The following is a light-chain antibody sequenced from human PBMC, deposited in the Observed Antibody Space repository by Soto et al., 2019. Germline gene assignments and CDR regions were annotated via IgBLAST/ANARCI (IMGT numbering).Light chain of an antibody. CDR3: QQYNNWPLRT. CDR2: GAS. CDR1: QSVSSN. V-gene: IGKV3-15*01. Sequence: EIVMTQSPATLSVSPGERATLSCRANQSVSSNLAWYQQKPGQARRLLIYGASTRATGIPARFSGSESGTEFTLTISSLQSEDFAVYYCQQYNNWPLRTFGQGTKVQIK. J-gene: IGKJ1*01.